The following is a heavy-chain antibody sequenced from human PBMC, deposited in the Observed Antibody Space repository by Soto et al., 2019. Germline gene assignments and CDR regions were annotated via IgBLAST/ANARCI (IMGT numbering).Heavy chain of an antibody. V-gene: IGHV4-4*01. Sequence: QVQLQESGPGLVKPAGTLSLTCAVSGDSITSHHWWTWVRQPPGKGLEWIGEIHHSGSTNYNPSLKGRVTLSVDKSSNQFSLSLRSVTDADTAVYFCARGPDLAGTRPAGYFPHWGQGTLITVSS. CDR1: GDSITSHHW. CDR2: IHHSGST. D-gene: IGHD6-13*01. J-gene: IGHJ1*01. CDR3: ARGPDLAGTRPAGYFPH.